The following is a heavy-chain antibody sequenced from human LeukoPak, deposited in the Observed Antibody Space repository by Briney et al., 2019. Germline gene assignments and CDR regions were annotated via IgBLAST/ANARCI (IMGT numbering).Heavy chain of an antibody. Sequence: GGSLRLSCAASGFTFSSYSMNWVRQAPGKGLEWVSSISSSSSYIYYADSVKGRFTISRDNAKNSLYLQMNSLRAEDTAVYCCAKDITYCGGDCRDYWGQGTLVTVSS. D-gene: IGHD2-21*02. J-gene: IGHJ4*02. V-gene: IGHV3-21*04. CDR1: GFTFSSYS. CDR3: AKDITYCGGDCRDY. CDR2: ISSSSSYI.